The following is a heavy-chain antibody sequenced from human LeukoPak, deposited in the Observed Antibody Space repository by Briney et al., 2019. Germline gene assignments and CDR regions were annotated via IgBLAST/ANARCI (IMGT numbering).Heavy chain of an antibody. Sequence: GESLKISCKGSGYSFTSYWIGWVRQMPGKGLEWMGIIYPGDSDTRYSPSFQGQVTISADKSISTAYLQWSSLKASDTAMYYCARSDTYYDFWSGSPGFDPWGQGTLATVSS. V-gene: IGHV5-51*01. CDR3: ARSDTYYDFWSGSPGFDP. CDR2: IYPGDSDT. CDR1: GYSFTSYW. D-gene: IGHD3-3*01. J-gene: IGHJ5*02.